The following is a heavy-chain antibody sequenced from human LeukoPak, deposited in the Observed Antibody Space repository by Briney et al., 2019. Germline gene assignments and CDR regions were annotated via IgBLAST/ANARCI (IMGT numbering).Heavy chain of an antibody. CDR1: GFTFSSYS. J-gene: IGHJ4*02. V-gene: IGHV3-21*01. Sequence: PGGSLRLSCAASGFTFSSYSMNWDRQAPGKGLEWVSSISSSSSYIYYADSVKGRFTISRDNAKNSLYLQMNSLRAEDTAVYYCARDLGGENLFDYWGQGTLVTVSS. D-gene: IGHD1-26*01. CDR3: ARDLGGENLFDY. CDR2: ISSSSSYI.